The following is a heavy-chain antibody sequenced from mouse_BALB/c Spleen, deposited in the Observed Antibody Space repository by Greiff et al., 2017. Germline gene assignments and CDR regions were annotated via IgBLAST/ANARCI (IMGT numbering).Heavy chain of an antibody. J-gene: IGHJ3*01. V-gene: IGHV3-1*02. Sequence: EVQGVESGPDLVKPSQSLSLTCTVTGYSFTSGYSWHWIRQFPGNKLELMGYIHYSGSTNYNPSLQSRISITQDTSKNQFFLQLNSVTTEDTATYYCTRNYGSISPFAYWGQGTMVTVSA. D-gene: IGHD1-1*01. CDR2: IHYSGST. CDR1: GYSFTSGYS. CDR3: TRNYGSISPFAY.